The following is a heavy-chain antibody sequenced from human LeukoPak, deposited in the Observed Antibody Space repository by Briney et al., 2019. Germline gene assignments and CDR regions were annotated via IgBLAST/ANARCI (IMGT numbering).Heavy chain of an antibody. CDR3: ARGTDSYYYYYYMDV. CDR2: IYYSGST. V-gene: IGHV4-39*01. Sequence: PSETLSLTCTVSGGSISSSSYYWGWIRQPPGKGLEWIGSIYYSGSTYYNPSLKSRVTISVDTSKNQFSLKLSSVTAADTAVYYCARGTDSYYYYYYMDVWGKGTTVTISS. J-gene: IGHJ6*03. CDR1: GGSISSSSYY.